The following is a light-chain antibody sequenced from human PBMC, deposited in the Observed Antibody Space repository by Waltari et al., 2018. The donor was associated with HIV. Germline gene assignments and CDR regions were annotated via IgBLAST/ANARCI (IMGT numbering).Light chain of an antibody. CDR3: QQRHDWPPLT. J-gene: IGKJ4*01. CDR1: QSVSNY. Sequence: EIVLTQSPATLSLSPGDRAILSCRASQSVSNYLAWYQQKPGQAPRLLIYDSTHRATGIPAWFSGSGSTTDFTLTISSLEPEDFGVYYCQQRHDWPPLTFGGGTKVEI. CDR2: DST. V-gene: IGKV3-11*01.